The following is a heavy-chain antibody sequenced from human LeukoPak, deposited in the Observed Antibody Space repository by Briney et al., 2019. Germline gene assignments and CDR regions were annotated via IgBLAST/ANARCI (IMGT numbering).Heavy chain of an antibody. Sequence: ASVKVSCKACGYTFTSYGISWVRQAPGQGLEWMGWISAYNGNTNYAQKLQGRVTMTTDTSTSTAYMELRSLRSDDTAVYYCARRGALYDSSGYWFDPWGQGTLVSVSS. V-gene: IGHV1-18*01. D-gene: IGHD3-22*01. CDR1: GYTFTSYG. CDR2: ISAYNGNT. J-gene: IGHJ5*02. CDR3: ARRGALYDSSGYWFDP.